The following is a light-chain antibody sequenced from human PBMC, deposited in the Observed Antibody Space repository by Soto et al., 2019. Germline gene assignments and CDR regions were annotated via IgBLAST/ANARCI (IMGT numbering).Light chain of an antibody. CDR3: QNYNSAPIT. V-gene: IGKV1-27*01. CDR2: VAS. J-gene: IGKJ5*01. CDR1: QGISNY. Sequence: DIQMTQSPSSLSASVGNRVTITCRASQGISNYLAWHQQKPGQVPKLLIYVASTLQSGVPSRFSGRGSGTDFSLSISSLQPEDVATYYCQNYNSAPITFGQGTRLEIK.